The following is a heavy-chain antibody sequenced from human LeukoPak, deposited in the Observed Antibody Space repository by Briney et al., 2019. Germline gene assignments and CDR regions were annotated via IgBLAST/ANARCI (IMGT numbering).Heavy chain of an antibody. CDR1: EVIFAAYS. D-gene: IGHD6-13*01. CDR2: TSVTMSDT. V-gene: IGHV3-21*06. Sequence: GCLRLSCAASEVIFAAYSFACVCAAPGGGLEWVSYTSVTMSDTYSADSVKGRFPLSRDNAKNSLYLQMNSLRAEDTATYYCARGRAAKARVGGMDVWGQGSTVIVSS. CDR3: ARGRAAKARVGGMDV. J-gene: IGHJ6*01.